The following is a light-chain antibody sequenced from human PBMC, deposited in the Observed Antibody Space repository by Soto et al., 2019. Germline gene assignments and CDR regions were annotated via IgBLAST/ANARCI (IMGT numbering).Light chain of an antibody. CDR3: QQYNNWPLT. Sequence: EIVLTQSPATLSLSPVERATLSCMASQSVSSYLAWYQQKPGQAPRLLIYDASNRATGIPARFSGSGSGTDFTLTISSLEPEDFAVYYCQQYNNWPLTFGGGTKVDIK. CDR1: QSVSSY. CDR2: DAS. V-gene: IGKV3-11*01. J-gene: IGKJ4*01.